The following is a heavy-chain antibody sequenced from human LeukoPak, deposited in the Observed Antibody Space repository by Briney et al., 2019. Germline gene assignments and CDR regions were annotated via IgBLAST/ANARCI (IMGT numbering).Heavy chain of an antibody. V-gene: IGHV3-23*01. J-gene: IGHJ4*02. Sequence: GGSLRLSCAASGFTFSSYAMSWVRQAPGKGLEWVLAISGSGGSTYYADSVKGRFTISRDNSKNTLYLQMNSLRAEDTAVYYCAKDGPRYSSSSYYFHYWGQGTLVTVSS. CDR2: ISGSGGST. D-gene: IGHD6-6*01. CDR3: AKDGPRYSSSSYYFHY. CDR1: GFTFSSYA.